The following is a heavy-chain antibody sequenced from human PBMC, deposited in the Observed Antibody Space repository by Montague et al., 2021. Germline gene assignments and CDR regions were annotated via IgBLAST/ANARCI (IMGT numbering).Heavy chain of an antibody. D-gene: IGHD4-17*01. J-gene: IGHJ3*02. CDR1: GGSISSSGYS. CDR3: VRGPDYGDTGWAFDI. Sequence: TLSLTCAVSGGSISSSGYSWNWIRQPPGKGLEWIGYVYHNGDTYYKSSLKSRVTMSVDTSKNQFSLKLISVAAADTAVYYCVRGPDYGDTGWAFDIWGQGTTVAISS. V-gene: IGHV4-30-2*01. CDR2: VYHNGDT.